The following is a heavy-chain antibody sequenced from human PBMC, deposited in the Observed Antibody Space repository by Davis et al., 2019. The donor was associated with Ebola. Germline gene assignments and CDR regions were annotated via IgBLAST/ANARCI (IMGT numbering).Heavy chain of an antibody. J-gene: IGHJ4*02. Sequence: PGGSLRLSCAASGFTFNNAWMSWVRQAPGKGLEWIGRIKSKNDDGTAEYAAPVKGRFTISRDDSKNTLFLHMNSLKTEDTAVYTCATDATAAGYFAYWGQGSLVTVSS. V-gene: IGHV3-15*01. D-gene: IGHD6-13*01. CDR3: ATDATAAGYFAY. CDR1: GFTFNNAW. CDR2: IKSKNDDGTA.